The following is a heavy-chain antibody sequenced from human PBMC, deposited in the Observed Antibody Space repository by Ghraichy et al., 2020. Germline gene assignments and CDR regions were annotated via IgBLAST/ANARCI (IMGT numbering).Heavy chain of an antibody. J-gene: IGHJ6*02. CDR1: GYTFTGYY. D-gene: IGHD2-2*01. CDR2: INPNSGGT. V-gene: IGHV1-2*02. Sequence: ASVKVSCKASGYTFTGYYMHWVRQAPGQGLEWMGWINPNSGGTNYAQKFQGRVTMTRDTSISTAYMELSRLRSDDTAVYYCAREVCDVVVSVPLYGMDVWGQGTTVTVSS. CDR3: AREVCDVVVSVPLYGMDV.